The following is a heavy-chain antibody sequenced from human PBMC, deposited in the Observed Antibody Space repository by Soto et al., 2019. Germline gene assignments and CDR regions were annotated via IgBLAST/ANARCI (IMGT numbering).Heavy chain of an antibody. D-gene: IGHD3-22*01. V-gene: IGHV3-23*01. CDR1: GFTFSSYA. Sequence: GGSLRLSCVASGFTFSSYAMTWVRQAPGKGLEWVSAISGGDGSPYYADSVKGLFTISRDNSKNTLYLHMNILRADDTASYYCAKCHTYIYDSLPFSGFDVWGQGTQVTVSS. CDR3: AKCHTYIYDSLPFSGFDV. J-gene: IGHJ4*02. CDR2: ISGGDGSP.